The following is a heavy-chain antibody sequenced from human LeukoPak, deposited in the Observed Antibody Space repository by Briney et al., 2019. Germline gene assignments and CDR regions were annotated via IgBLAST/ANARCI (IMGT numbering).Heavy chain of an antibody. CDR3: AKDFCSGGSCYSGLAY. Sequence: GGSLRLSCAVSGFTLSSYAMSGVRQAPGKGVEGVAVISGRGGSTYYADSEKGRFTISRDNSKSTLYLQMNSLRAEDTAIYFCAKDFCSGGSCYSGLAYWGQGTQVTASS. CDR2: ISGRGGST. CDR1: GFTLSSYA. J-gene: IGHJ4*02. V-gene: IGHV3-23*01. D-gene: IGHD2-15*01.